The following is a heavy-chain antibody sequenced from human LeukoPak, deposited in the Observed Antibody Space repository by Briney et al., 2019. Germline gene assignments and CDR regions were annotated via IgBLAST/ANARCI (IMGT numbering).Heavy chain of an antibody. CDR1: GFTFSSYA. CDR2: ISGSGDST. CDR3: AKHGSGWRIDY. V-gene: IGHV3-23*01. J-gene: IGHJ4*02. D-gene: IGHD6-19*01. Sequence: GGSLRLSCAASGFTFSSYAMSWVRQAPGKGLEWVSAISGSGDSTYYADSVKGRFTISRDNSKNTLYLQMSSLRAEDTALYYCAKHGSGWRIDYWGQGTVVTVSS.